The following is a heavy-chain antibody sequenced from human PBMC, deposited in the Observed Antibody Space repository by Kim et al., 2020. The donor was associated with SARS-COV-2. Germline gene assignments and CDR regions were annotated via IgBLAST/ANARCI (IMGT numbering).Heavy chain of an antibody. V-gene: IGHV4-31*03. J-gene: IGHJ4*02. D-gene: IGHD3-16*02. CDR1: GGSISSGGYY. CDR3: ASAEREVITFGGVIVYFDY. CDR2: IYYSGST. Sequence: SETLSLTCTVSGGSISSGGYYWSWIRQHPGKGLEWIGYIYYSGSTYYNPSLKSRVTISVDTSKNQFSLKLSSVTAADTAVYYCASAEREVITFGGVIVYFDYWGQGTLVTVSS.